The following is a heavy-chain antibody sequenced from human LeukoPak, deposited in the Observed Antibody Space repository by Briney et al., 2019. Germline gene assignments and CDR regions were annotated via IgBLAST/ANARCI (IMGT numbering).Heavy chain of an antibody. Sequence: SETLSLTCAVYGGSFSGYYWSWIRQPPGKGLEWIGEINHSGSTNYNPSLKSRVTISVDTSKNQFSLKLSSVTAADTAVYYCARALGSSSWYDQGFDYWGQGTLVTVSS. J-gene: IGHJ4*02. V-gene: IGHV4-34*01. D-gene: IGHD6-13*01. CDR2: INHSGST. CDR1: GGSFSGYY. CDR3: ARALGSSSWYDQGFDY.